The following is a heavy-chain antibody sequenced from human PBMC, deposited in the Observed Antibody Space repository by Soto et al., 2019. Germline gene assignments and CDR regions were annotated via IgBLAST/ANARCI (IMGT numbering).Heavy chain of an antibody. CDR1: GYTFTSYG. D-gene: IGHD3-9*01. CDR3: AREDILTGYLVDYYYYGMDV. Sequence: QVQLVQSGAEVKKPGASVKVSCKASGYTFTSYGISWVRQAPGQGLEWMGWISAYNGNTNYAQKLQGRVTMTTDTSAITAYMELRSLRSDDTAVYYCAREDILTGYLVDYYYYGMDVWGQGTTVTVSS. CDR2: ISAYNGNT. J-gene: IGHJ6*02. V-gene: IGHV1-18*01.